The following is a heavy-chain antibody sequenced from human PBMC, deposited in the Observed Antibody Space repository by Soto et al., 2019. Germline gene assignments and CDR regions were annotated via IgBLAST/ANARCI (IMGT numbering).Heavy chain of an antibody. V-gene: IGHV3-30-3*01. CDR3: ARDFEKRYSSSWYGPPLFDY. CDR2: ISYDGSNK. CDR1: GVTFSSYA. J-gene: IGHJ4*02. D-gene: IGHD6-13*01. Sequence: AESLRPSCTASGVTFSSYAMSWVRQAPGTGLEWAAVISYDGSNKYYADSVKGRFTISRDNSKNTLYLQMNSLRAEDTAVYYCARDFEKRYSSSWYGPPLFDYWGQGTLVTVSS.